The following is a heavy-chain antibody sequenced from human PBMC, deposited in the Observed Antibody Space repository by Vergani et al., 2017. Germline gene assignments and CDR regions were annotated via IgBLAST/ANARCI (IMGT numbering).Heavy chain of an antibody. CDR1: GGTFSSYA. V-gene: IGHV1-69*01. J-gene: IGHJ6*03. CDR3: ASALTTFGYYYMDV. Sequence: QVQLVQSGAEVKKPGSSVKVSCKASGGTFSSYAISWVRQAPGQGLKWMGGIIPIFGTANYAQKFQGRVTITADESTSTAYMELSSLRSEDTAVYYCASALTTFGYYYMDVWGKGTTVTVSS. CDR2: IIPIFGTA. D-gene: IGHD1-1*01.